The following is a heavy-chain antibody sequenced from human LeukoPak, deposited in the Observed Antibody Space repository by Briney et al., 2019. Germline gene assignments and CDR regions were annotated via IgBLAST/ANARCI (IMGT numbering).Heavy chain of an antibody. CDR2: ISSSGSTI. CDR1: GFTFSSYE. D-gene: IGHD3-10*02. J-gene: IGHJ6*04. V-gene: IGHV3-48*03. Sequence: PGGSLRLSCAASGFTFSSYEMNWVRQAPGKGLEWVSYISSSGSTIYYADSVRGRFTISRDNAKNSLYLQMNSLRAEDTAVYYCAELGITMIGGVWGKGTTVTISS. CDR3: AELGITMIGGV.